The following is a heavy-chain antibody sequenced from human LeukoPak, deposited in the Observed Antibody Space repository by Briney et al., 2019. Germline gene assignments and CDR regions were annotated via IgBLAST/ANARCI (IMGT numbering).Heavy chain of an antibody. V-gene: IGHV4-59*01. CDR1: GGSISSYY. D-gene: IGHD3-10*01. CDR2: IYYSGST. Sequence: SETLSLTCTVSGGSISSYYWSWIRQPPGKGLEWIGYIYYSGSTNYNPSLKSRVTISVDTSKNQFSLKLSSVTAADTAVYYCARSHYGSGSYYEPYFDYWGQGTLVTVSS. CDR3: ARSHYGSGSYYEPYFDY. J-gene: IGHJ4*02.